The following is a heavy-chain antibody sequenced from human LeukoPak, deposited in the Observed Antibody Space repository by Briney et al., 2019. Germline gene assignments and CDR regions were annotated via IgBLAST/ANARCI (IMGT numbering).Heavy chain of an antibody. Sequence: GGSLRLSCEASGFTFSNYEMNWVRQAPGKGLEWISYITTTGDRIQYADSVKGRFAISRDNAKNSLYLEMNSLRAEDTGVYFCARDTKDYWGQGTLVVVSS. CDR2: ITTTGDRI. CDR3: ARDTKDY. J-gene: IGHJ4*02. D-gene: IGHD2-2*01. V-gene: IGHV3-48*03. CDR1: GFTFSNYE.